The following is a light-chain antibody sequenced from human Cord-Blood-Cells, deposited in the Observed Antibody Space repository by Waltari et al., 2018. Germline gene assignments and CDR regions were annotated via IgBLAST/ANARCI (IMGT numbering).Light chain of an antibody. CDR3: QQRSNWPEWT. V-gene: IGKV3-11*01. J-gene: IGKJ1*01. Sequence: EIVLTQSPATLSLSPGERATLSCRASQSVSSYLAWYQQKPGQAPRLLIYDASNRATGIPARFSGSGSGTVFTLTISSLEPEDFAVYYCQQRSNWPEWTFGQGTKVEIK. CDR2: DAS. CDR1: QSVSSY.